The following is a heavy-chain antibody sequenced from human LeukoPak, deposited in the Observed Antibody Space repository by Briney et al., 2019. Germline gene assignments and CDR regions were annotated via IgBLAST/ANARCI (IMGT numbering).Heavy chain of an antibody. D-gene: IGHD3-10*01. J-gene: IGHJ4*02. Sequence: GGSLRLSCAASRFTFSNYAMHWVRQAPGKGLEWVALISYDGSGKYYADSVKGRFSISRDNSKNTLYLQMNSLRAEDTALYYCARALYYHGSGTYCLDYWGQGTLVTVSS. CDR1: RFTFSNYA. V-gene: IGHV3-30-3*01. CDR3: ARALYYHGSGTYCLDY. CDR2: ISYDGSGK.